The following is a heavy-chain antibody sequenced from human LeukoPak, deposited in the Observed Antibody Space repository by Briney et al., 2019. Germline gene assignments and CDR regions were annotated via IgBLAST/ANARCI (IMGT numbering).Heavy chain of an antibody. J-gene: IGHJ4*02. Sequence: PSETLSPTCTVSGGSISSGGYYWSWIRQHPVKGLEWIGYIYYSGSTYYNPSLKSRVTISVDTSKDQCSLKLSSVTAADTGVYDCARGVAVYYFDYWGQGTLVTVSS. CDR3: ARGVAVYYFDY. V-gene: IGHV4-31*03. CDR2: IYYSGST. CDR1: GGSISSGGYY. D-gene: IGHD2-15*01.